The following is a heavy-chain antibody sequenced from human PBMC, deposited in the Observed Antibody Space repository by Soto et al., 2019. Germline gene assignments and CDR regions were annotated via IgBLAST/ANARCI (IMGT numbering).Heavy chain of an antibody. CDR3: VREDGKVGTNSAFDY. J-gene: IGHJ4*02. D-gene: IGHD1-26*01. CDR1: GFTFSTYT. CDR2: INGRGNYI. V-gene: IGHV3-21*01. Sequence: PGGSRRRSWASSGFTFSTYTMNWVRQAPGKGLEWVSSINGRGNYIYYAESVKGRFTISRDNAKNSLYLQMDRLRAEDTALYYCVREDGKVGTNSAFDYWGLGALVTVS.